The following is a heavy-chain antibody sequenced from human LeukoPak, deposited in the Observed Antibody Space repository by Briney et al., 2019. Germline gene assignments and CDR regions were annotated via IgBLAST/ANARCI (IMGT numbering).Heavy chain of an antibody. J-gene: IGHJ4*02. CDR2: IIPIFGTA. CDR1: GGTFSSYA. V-gene: IGHV1-69*01. D-gene: IGHD4-17*01. CDR3: ARGAGSYGDYSLWLGY. Sequence: GASVKVSCKASGGTFSSYAISWVRQAPGQGLEWMGGIIPIFGTANYAQKFQGRVTITADESTSTAYMELRSLRSDDTAVYYCARGAGSYGDYSLWLGYWGQGTLVTVSS.